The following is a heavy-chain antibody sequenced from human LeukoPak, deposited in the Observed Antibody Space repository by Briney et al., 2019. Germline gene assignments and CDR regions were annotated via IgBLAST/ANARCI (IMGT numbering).Heavy chain of an antibody. CDR1: GGSIPGHY. J-gene: IGHJ3*02. CDR3: AKLGHSDGWYLGAFDI. V-gene: IGHV4-59*08. Sequence: SETLSLTCAVSGGSIPGHYWNWIRQTPGMRLEWIGYTSYSRTTIYNSYFKGRATMSIDTSKNQLYLNLTSVTATHTAVYYCAKLGHSDGWYLGAFDIWGQGTTVIVSS. CDR2: TSYSRTT. D-gene: IGHD6-19*01.